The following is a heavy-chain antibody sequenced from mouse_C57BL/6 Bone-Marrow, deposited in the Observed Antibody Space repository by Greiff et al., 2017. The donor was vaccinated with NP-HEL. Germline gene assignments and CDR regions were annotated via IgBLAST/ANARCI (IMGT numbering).Heavy chain of an antibody. CDR1: EYEFPSHD. D-gene: IGHD1-1*01. J-gene: IGHJ1*03. CDR3: ARWGSSHWYFDV. Sequence: EVMLVESGGGLVQPGESLKLSCESNEYEFPSHDMSWVRKTPEKRLELVAAINSDGGSTNYPDTLERRFIISRDITKKTLYLQMSSLSSEYTALYYCARWGSSHWYFDVWGTGTTVTVSS. CDR2: INSDGGST. V-gene: IGHV5-2*01.